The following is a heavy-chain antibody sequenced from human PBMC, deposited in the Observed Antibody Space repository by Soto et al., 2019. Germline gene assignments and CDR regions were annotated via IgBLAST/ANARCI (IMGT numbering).Heavy chain of an antibody. D-gene: IGHD1-7*01. CDR1: GFTFSTYA. J-gene: IGHJ6*03. V-gene: IGHV3-23*01. CDR2: ISGSGGGT. Sequence: GGSLRLSCAASGFTFSTYAMSWVRQAPGKGLEWISAISGSGGGTYYADSVKGRFIISRDNSKNTVYLQVNSLRVEDTAVYYCAKDRGNYGSYYSYFMDVWGKGTTVTVSS. CDR3: AKDRGNYGSYYSYFMDV.